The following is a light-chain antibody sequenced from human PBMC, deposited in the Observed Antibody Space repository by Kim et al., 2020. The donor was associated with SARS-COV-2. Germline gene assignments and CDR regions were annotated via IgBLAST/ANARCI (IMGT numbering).Light chain of an antibody. Sequence: SASVGDRITITCRASQGIRNHLAWYQQKPGKAPKLLIYGASTLQSGVPSRFSGGGSATEFTLTVSSLQPEDVATYYCQHSNSYPITFGGGTKLEI. V-gene: IGKV1-9*01. CDR1: QGIRNH. CDR2: GAS. CDR3: QHSNSYPIT. J-gene: IGKJ4*01.